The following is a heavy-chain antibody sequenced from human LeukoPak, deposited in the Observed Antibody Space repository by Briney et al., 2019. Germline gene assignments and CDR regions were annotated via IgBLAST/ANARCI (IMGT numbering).Heavy chain of an antibody. V-gene: IGHV4-34*01. CDR2: INHSGRV. CDR3: ARGLGPMSPSLDY. CDR1: GESFSYNY. J-gene: IGHJ4*02. Sequence: PSDTLSLTCAVSGESFSYNYWTWVRQPPGKGLEWIGDINHSGRVNYRPSLKSRVTISVDTSKSQSSLKLSAVTAADTAVYYCARGLGPMSPSLDYWGQGSLVTVSS. D-gene: IGHD3-22*01.